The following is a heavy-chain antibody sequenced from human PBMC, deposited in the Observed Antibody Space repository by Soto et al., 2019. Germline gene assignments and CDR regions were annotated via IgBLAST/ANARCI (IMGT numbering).Heavy chain of an antibody. CDR1: GGSISSSSYY. J-gene: IGHJ4*02. CDR2: IYYSGST. D-gene: IGHD5-12*01. V-gene: IGHV4-39*01. CDR3: ARHRENFSRGYSGYDPRYYFDY. Sequence: SETLSLTCTVSGGSISSSSYYWGWIRQPPGKGLEWIGSIYYSGSTYYNPSLKSRVTISVDTSKNQFSLKLSSVTAADTAVYYCARHRENFSRGYSGYDPRYYFDYWGQGTLVTVSS.